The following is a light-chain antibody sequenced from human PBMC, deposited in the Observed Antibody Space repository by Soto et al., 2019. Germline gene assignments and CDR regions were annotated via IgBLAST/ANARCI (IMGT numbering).Light chain of an antibody. CDR2: DAS. V-gene: IGKV1-5*01. Sequence: DIQMTPSPSTLSASVGDRVTITCRASQSISSWLAWYQQKPGKAPKLLIYDASSLESGVPSRLSGSGSGTEFTLTISSLQPDDFPTYYCQQYNSYWTFGQGTKVDIK. J-gene: IGKJ1*01. CDR1: QSISSW. CDR3: QQYNSYWT.